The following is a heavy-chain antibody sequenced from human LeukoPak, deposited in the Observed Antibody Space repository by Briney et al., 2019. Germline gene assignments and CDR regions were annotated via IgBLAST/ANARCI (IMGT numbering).Heavy chain of an antibody. CDR3: ARDIYYDSSGYYGSVY. D-gene: IGHD3-22*01. V-gene: IGHV3-23*01. Sequence: GGSLRLSCGASGFTFSSYWMSWVRQAPGKGLEWVSAISGSGGSTYYADSVKGRFTISRDNSKNTLYLQMNSLRAEDTAVYYCARDIYYDSSGYYGSVYWGQGTLVTVSS. J-gene: IGHJ4*02. CDR2: ISGSGGST. CDR1: GFTFSSYW.